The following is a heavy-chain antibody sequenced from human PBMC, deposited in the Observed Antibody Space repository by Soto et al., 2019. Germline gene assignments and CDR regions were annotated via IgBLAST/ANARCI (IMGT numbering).Heavy chain of an antibody. CDR3: TTVYCSSTSCYHFDY. J-gene: IGHJ4*02. CDR1: GFTFSNAW. Sequence: GGSLRLSCAASGFTFSNAWMSWVRQAPGKGLEWVGRIKSKTDGGTTDYAAPVKGRFTISRDDSKNTLYLQMNSLKTEDTAVYYCTTVYCSSTSCYHFDYWGQGTLVTVSS. D-gene: IGHD2-2*01. CDR2: IKSKTDGGTT. V-gene: IGHV3-15*01.